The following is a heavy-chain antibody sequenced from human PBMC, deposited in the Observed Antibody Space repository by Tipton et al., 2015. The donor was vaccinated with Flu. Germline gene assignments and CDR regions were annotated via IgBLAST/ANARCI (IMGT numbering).Heavy chain of an antibody. CDR2: IYRSGST. CDR3: ARRDYTNYVSDPKNWFNS. J-gene: IGHJ5*01. CDR1: GDSITSDYY. D-gene: IGHD4-11*01. Sequence: TLSLTCAVSGDSITSDYYWGWIRQPPGKGLEWIASIYRSGSTDYNPSLRSRVTISLDTSKNQFSLKMRSVTAADMAVYYCARRDYTNYVSDPKNWFNSWGQGILVTVSS. V-gene: IGHV4-38-2*01.